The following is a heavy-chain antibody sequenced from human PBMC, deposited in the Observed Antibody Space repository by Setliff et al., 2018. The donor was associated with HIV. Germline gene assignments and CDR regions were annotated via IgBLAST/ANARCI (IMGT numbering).Heavy chain of an antibody. D-gene: IGHD3-10*01. V-gene: IGHV1-18*01. CDR3: ARDYGSGSPNWFDP. Sequence: ASVKVSCKASGYTFTSYGISWVRQATGQGLEWMGWISAYNGNTNYAQKLQGRVTMTTDTSTSTAYMELRSLRSDDTAVYYCARDYGSGSPNWFDPWGQGTLVTVSS. CDR2: ISAYNGNT. J-gene: IGHJ5*02. CDR1: GYTFTSYG.